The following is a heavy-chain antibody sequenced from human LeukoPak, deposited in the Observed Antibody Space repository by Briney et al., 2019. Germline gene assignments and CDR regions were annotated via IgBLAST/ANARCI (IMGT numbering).Heavy chain of an antibody. V-gene: IGHV1-69*13. D-gene: IGHD3-10*01. Sequence: SVKVSCKASGGTFGSYAISWVRQAPGQGLEWMGGILPSFGATKYSQKFQDRVTITADVSTTTVYMDLTSLSPEDTALYYCARPLNTMVRGITTATDFFSYAMDVWGQGTAVTVSS. CDR1: GGTFGSYA. CDR2: ILPSFGAT. J-gene: IGHJ6*02. CDR3: ARPLNTMVRGITTATDFFSYAMDV.